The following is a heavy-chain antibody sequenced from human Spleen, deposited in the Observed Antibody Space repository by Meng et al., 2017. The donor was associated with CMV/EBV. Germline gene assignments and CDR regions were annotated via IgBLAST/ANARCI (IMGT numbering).Heavy chain of an antibody. J-gene: IGHJ5*02. Sequence: SETLSLTCTVSGYSISSGYYWGWIRQPPGKGLEWIGSIYHSGSTYYNPSLKSRVTISVDTSKNQFSLKLSSVTAADTAAYYCARGTPITMVRGVTNWFDPWGQGTLVTVSS. CDR1: GYSISSGYY. CDR3: ARGTPITMVRGVTNWFDP. D-gene: IGHD3-10*01. CDR2: IYHSGST. V-gene: IGHV4-38-2*02.